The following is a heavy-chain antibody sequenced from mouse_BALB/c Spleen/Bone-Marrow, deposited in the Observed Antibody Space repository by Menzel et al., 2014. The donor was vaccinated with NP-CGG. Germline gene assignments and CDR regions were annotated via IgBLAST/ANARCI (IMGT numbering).Heavy chain of an antibody. CDR3: ARRDGSTYYYAMDY. CDR2: IYPGDGDT. D-gene: IGHD1-1*01. CDR1: GYAFSNYW. J-gene: IGHJ4*01. Sequence: QVQLQQSGAELVRPGSSVKISCKASGYAFSNYWMNWVKQRPGQGLEWIGQIYPGDGDTNYNGKFKGKATLTADKSSSTAYMLLSSLTSEDSAVYFCARRDGSTYYYAMDYWGQGTSVTVSS. V-gene: IGHV1-80*01.